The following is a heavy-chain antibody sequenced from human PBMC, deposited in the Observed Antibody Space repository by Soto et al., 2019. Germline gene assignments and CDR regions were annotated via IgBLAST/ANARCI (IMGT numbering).Heavy chain of an antibody. CDR3: ARFRYCSGGSCYSGPFGY. CDR2: IYSGGST. J-gene: IGHJ4*02. D-gene: IGHD2-15*01. V-gene: IGHV3-66*01. CDR1: GFTVSSNY. Sequence: GGSLRLSCAASGFTVSSNYMSWVRQAPGKGLEWVSVIYSGGSTYYADSVKGRFTISRDNSKNTLYLQMNSLRAEDTAVYYCARFRYCSGGSCYSGPFGYWGQGTLVTVSS.